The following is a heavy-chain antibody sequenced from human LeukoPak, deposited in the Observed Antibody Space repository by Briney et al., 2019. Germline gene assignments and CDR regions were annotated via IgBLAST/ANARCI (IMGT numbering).Heavy chain of an antibody. Sequence: GGSLRLSCSASGFTFNRFYLHWVRQAPGKGLEFVSHISSNGATTYYADSVKGRFAISRDNSKNTLYLQMTSLGAEDTAVYHCVKRDPGYSYGAWGQGALVTVSS. CDR2: ISSNGATT. CDR3: VKRDPGYSYGA. CDR1: GFTFNRFY. V-gene: IGHV3-64D*06. D-gene: IGHD5-18*01. J-gene: IGHJ4*02.